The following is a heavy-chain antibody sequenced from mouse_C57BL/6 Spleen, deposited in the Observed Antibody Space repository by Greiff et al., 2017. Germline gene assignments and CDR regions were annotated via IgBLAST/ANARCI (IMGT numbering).Heavy chain of an antibody. CDR1: GYTFTSYW. J-gene: IGHJ4*01. V-gene: IGHV1-55*01. Sequence: VKLQESGAELVKPGASVKMSCKASGYTFTSYWITWVKQRPGQGLEWIGDIYPGSGSTNYNEKFKSKATLTVDTSSSTAYMQLSSLTSEDSAVYYCARCRSGPYYAMDYWGQGTSVTVSS. CDR3: ARCRSGPYYAMDY. D-gene: IGHD4-1*01. CDR2: IYPGSGST.